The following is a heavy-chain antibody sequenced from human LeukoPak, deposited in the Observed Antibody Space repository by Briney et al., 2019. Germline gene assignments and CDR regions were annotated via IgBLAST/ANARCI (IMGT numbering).Heavy chain of an antibody. CDR2: IIPIFGTA. V-gene: IGHV1-69*13. Sequence: SVTVSCKASGGTFSSYAISWVRQAPGQGLERMGGIIPIFGTANYAQKFQGRVTITADESTSTAYMELSSLRSEDTAVYYCARVENDSSGYIYFQHWGQGTLVTVSS. CDR3: ARVENDSSGYIYFQH. D-gene: IGHD3-22*01. CDR1: GGTFSSYA. J-gene: IGHJ1*01.